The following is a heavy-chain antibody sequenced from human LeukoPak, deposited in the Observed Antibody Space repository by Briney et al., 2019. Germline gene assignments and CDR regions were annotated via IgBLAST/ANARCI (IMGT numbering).Heavy chain of an antibody. V-gene: IGHV3-15*01. CDR1: GFTFSNAW. CDR3: TTAIVATAFDY. CDR2: IKSKTDGGTT. Sequence: PGGSLRLSCAASGFTFSNAWMSWVRQAPGKGLEWVGRIKSKTDGGTTDYAAPVKGRFTISRDDSNNTLYLQMNSLETEDTAVYYCTTAIVATAFDYWGQGTLVTVSS. J-gene: IGHJ4*02. D-gene: IGHD5-12*01.